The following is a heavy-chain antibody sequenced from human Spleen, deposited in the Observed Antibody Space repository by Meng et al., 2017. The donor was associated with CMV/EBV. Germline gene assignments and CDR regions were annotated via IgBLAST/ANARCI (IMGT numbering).Heavy chain of an antibody. V-gene: IGHV1-69*10. CDR3: ARQDSSGYYYNWFDP. CDR2: IIPILDIT. CDR1: GGTFSSYG. J-gene: IGHJ5*02. D-gene: IGHD3-22*01. Sequence: SVKVSCKASGGTFSSYGIDWVRQAPGKGLEWTGGIIPILDITNTAQKFQGRVTMTRDTSISTAYMELNRLRSDDTAVYYCARQDSSGYYYNWFDPWGQGTLVTVSS.